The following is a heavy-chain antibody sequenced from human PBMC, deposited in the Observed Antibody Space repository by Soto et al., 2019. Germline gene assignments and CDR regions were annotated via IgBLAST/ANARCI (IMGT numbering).Heavy chain of an antibody. J-gene: IGHJ4*02. V-gene: IGHV1-3*01. CDR2: INAGNGDT. CDR3: ARDWNQYDSSGPGDY. CDR1: VYTLPSYP. D-gene: IGHD3-22*01. Sequence: XSVKVSYKASVYTLPSYPMHWVRQAPGQGLEWMGWINAGNGDTKYSQKFQGRVTITRDTSAITAYMELSSLRSEDTAVYYCARDWNQYDSSGPGDYWGQGTLVTASS.